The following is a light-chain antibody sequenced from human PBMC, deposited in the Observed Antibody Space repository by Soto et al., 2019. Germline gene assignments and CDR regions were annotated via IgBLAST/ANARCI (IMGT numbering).Light chain of an antibody. V-gene: IGLV2-23*01. J-gene: IGLJ1*01. CDR3: CSYAGSITFV. CDR1: SSDVGIYNL. CDR2: EGT. Sequence: QSALTRPASVSGSPGHSITISCTGTSSDVGIYNLVSWYQQRPDKAPKLVIYEGTKRPSGVSNRFSGSKSGNTASLTISGLQADDQADYYCCSYAGSITFVFGTGTKVTVL.